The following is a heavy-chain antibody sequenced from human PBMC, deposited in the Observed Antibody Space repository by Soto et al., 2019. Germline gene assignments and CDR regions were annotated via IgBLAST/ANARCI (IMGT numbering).Heavy chain of an antibody. V-gene: IGHV1-18*01. CDR2: ISAYNGNT. Sequence: ASVKVSCKASGYTFTSYGISWVRQAPGQGLEWMGRISAYNGNTNYAQKLQGRVTMTTDTSTSTAYMELRSLRSDDTAVYYCARDYYDSSGYYGPTYYYYGMDVWGQGTTVTVSS. CDR1: GYTFTSYG. D-gene: IGHD3-22*01. CDR3: ARDYYDSSGYYGPTYYYYGMDV. J-gene: IGHJ6*02.